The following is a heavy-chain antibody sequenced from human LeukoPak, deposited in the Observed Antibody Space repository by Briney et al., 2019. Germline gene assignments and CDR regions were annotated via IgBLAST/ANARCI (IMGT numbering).Heavy chain of an antibody. D-gene: IGHD6-13*01. Sequence: GGSLRLSCAASGFTFSTYTMNWVRQAPGKGLGWVSCISSSSSTIYYADSVKGRFTVSRDNAKNSLYLQMNSLRDNDTAVYYCARDRISSKTYSGLDVWGQGTTVTVSS. CDR3: ARDRISSKTYSGLDV. CDR2: ISSSSSTI. CDR1: GFTFSTYT. J-gene: IGHJ6*02. V-gene: IGHV3-48*02.